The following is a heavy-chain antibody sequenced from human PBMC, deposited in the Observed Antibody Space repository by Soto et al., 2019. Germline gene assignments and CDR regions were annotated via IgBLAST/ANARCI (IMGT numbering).Heavy chain of an antibody. Sequence: PSETLSLTCGVSGGTIRSPDWWTWVRQPPGKGLGWIGEIFQSGSTNYTPSLESRVTISVDKSKNQFSLTLTPVTAADTAVYFCARGRGRYSSGWSWFDPWGQGILVTVS. CDR2: IFQSGST. D-gene: IGHD6-19*01. CDR1: GGTIRSPDW. V-gene: IGHV4-4*02. CDR3: ARGRGRYSSGWSWFDP. J-gene: IGHJ5*02.